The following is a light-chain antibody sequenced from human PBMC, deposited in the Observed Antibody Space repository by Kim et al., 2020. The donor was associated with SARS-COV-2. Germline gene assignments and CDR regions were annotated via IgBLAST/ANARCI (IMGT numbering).Light chain of an antibody. CDR2: KAS. J-gene: IGKJ2*01. CDR3: QHYNSYSYT. CDR1: QSISSW. V-gene: IGKV1-5*03. Sequence: SASVRDRLTITCRASQSISSWLAWYQQTTGKAPKLLLYKASRVQSGVPSRFSGSGSGTEFTHHISRLQPDDFATYYCQHYNSYSYTFGQGTKLEI.